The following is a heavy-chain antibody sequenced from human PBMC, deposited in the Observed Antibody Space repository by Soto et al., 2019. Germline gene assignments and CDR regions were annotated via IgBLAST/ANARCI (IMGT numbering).Heavy chain of an antibody. CDR1: GFTFSSYA. V-gene: IGHV3-23*01. Sequence: PGGSLRLSCAASGFTFSSYAMSWVRQAPGKGLEWVSAISGSGGSTYYADSVKGRFTISRDDSKNTLYLQMNSLRAEDTAVYYCAKDNQWSPYGMGVWGQGTTVTVSS. CDR3: AKDNQWSPYGMGV. CDR2: ISGSGGST. J-gene: IGHJ6*02. D-gene: IGHD2-15*01.